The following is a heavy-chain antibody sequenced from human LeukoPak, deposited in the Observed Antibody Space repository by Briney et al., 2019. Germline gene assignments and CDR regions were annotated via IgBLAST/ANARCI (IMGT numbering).Heavy chain of an antibody. Sequence: PSETLSLTCAVYGGSFSGYYWSWIRQPPGKGLEWIGEINHSGSTNYNPSLKSRVTISVDTSKNLFSLKLSSVTAADTAVYYCARGKPPRRGRIAAAGVSFDYWGQGTLVTVSS. CDR2: INHSGST. CDR3: ARGKPPRRGRIAAAGVSFDY. D-gene: IGHD6-13*01. CDR1: GGSFSGYY. V-gene: IGHV4-34*01. J-gene: IGHJ4*02.